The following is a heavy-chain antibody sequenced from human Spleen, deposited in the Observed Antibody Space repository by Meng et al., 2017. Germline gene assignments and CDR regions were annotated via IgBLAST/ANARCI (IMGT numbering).Heavy chain of an antibody. Sequence: VQLLESGGGRGRPGGSLRLSCAASGFTFSSYSRNWVRQAPGKGLEWVSSISSESAHILYAESVKGRFIISRDNAKNSLYLQMDSLRADDTALYYCTRFETAVYYSSGGDVWGQGTTVTVSS. CDR1: GFTFSSYS. V-gene: IGHV3-21*01. J-gene: IGHJ6*02. D-gene: IGHD2-21*01. CDR3: TRFETAVYYSSGGDV. CDR2: ISSESAHI.